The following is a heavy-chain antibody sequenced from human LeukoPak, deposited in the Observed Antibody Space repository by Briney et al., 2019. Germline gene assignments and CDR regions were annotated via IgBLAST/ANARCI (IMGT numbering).Heavy chain of an antibody. CDR1: GYSISSGYY. J-gene: IGHJ3*02. D-gene: IGHD1-26*01. Sequence: ETLSLTCTVSGYSISSGYYWGWIRQPPGKGLEWIGSIYHSGSTYYNPSLKSRVTISVDTSKNQFSLKLSSVTAADTAVYYCARQDYSGSVIDAFDIWGQGTMVTVSS. V-gene: IGHV4-38-2*02. CDR3: ARQDYSGSVIDAFDI. CDR2: IYHSGST.